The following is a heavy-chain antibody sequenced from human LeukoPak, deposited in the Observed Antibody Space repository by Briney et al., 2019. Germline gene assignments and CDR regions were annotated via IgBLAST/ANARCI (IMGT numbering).Heavy chain of an antibody. CDR2: ISWNSGSI. J-gene: IGHJ4*02. Sequence: GGSLRLSCAASGFTFDDYAMHWVRHAPGKGLEWVSGISWNSGSIGYADSVKGRFTISRDNAKNSLYLQMNSLRAEDTALYYCAKVAKWLQAEGGFDYWGQGTLVTVSS. CDR3: AKVAKWLQAEGGFDY. CDR1: GFTFDDYA. D-gene: IGHD5-24*01. V-gene: IGHV3-9*01.